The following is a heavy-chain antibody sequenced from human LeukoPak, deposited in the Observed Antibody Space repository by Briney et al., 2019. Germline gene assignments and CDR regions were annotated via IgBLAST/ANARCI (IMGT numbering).Heavy chain of an antibody. D-gene: IGHD4-11*01. CDR1: GFIFSNYG. CDR2: IRHDGSRK. J-gene: IGHJ4*01. CDR3: ARDAQRGFDYSNSLKY. V-gene: IGHV3-30*02. Sequence: GGALRLSCEASGFIFSNYGMHWVRQAPGMRPQQAAFIRHDGSRKFQIDSVKGRFTISRDNSKNTPYLQMNSLRAEDTTMYYGARDAQRGFDYSNSLKYWGHGILVTVSS.